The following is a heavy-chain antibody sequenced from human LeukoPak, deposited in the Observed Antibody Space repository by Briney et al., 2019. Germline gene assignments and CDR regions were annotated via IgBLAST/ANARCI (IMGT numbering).Heavy chain of an antibody. J-gene: IGHJ4*02. CDR2: INHSGST. V-gene: IGHV4-34*01. CDR1: GGSFSGYY. CDR3: ARKNYYDSSGHME. D-gene: IGHD3-22*01. Sequence: SETLSLTCAVYGGSFSGYYWSWIRQPPGKGLEWIGEINHSGSTNYNPSLKSRVTISVDTSKNQFSLKLSSVTAADTAVYYCARKNYYDSSGHMEWGQGTLVTVSS.